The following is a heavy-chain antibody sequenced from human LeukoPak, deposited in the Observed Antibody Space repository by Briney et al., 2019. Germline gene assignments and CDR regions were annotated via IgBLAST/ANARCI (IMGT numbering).Heavy chain of an antibody. J-gene: IGHJ4*02. CDR2: ISYDGSNK. Sequence: GGSLRLSCAASGFTFSSYAMHWVRQAPGKGLEWVAVISYDGSNKYYADSVKGRFTISRDNSKNTLYLQMNSLRAEDTAVYYCARDHWEEYSSSCLDYWGQGTLVTVSS. V-gene: IGHV3-30-3*01. CDR1: GFTFSSYA. D-gene: IGHD6-13*01. CDR3: ARDHWEEYSSSCLDY.